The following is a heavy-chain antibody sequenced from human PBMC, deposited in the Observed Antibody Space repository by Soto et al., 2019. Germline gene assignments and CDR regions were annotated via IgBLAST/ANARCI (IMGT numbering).Heavy chain of an antibody. V-gene: IGHV4-30-4*01. D-gene: IGHD3-22*01. Sequence: PSETLSLTCTVSGGSISSGDYYWSWIRQPPGKGLEWTGYIYYSGSTYYNPSLKSRVTISVDTSKNQFSLKLSSVTAADTAVYYCARAEYYDSSGYSPGAFDIWGQGTMVTVSS. CDR3: ARAEYYDSSGYSPGAFDI. CDR1: GGSISSGDYY. J-gene: IGHJ3*02. CDR2: IYYSGST.